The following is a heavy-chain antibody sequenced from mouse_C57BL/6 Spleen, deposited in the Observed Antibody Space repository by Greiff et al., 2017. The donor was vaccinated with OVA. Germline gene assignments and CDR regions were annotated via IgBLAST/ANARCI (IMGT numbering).Heavy chain of an antibody. Sequence: EVKLQQSGPELVKPGASVKISCKASGYTFTDYYMNWVKQSHGKSLEWIGDLNPNNGGTSYNQKFKGKATLTVDKSSSTAYMELRSLTSEDSAVYYCARNGPLYYYAMDYWGQGTSVTVSS. CDR2: LNPNNGGT. CDR1: GYTFTDYY. D-gene: IGHD6-1*01. V-gene: IGHV1-26*01. CDR3: ARNGPLYYYAMDY. J-gene: IGHJ4*01.